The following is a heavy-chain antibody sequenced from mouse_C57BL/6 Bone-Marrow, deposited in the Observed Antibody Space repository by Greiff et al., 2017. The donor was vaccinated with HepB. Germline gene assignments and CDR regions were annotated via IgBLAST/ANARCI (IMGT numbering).Heavy chain of an antibody. CDR3: ARSGYYGSSYGGYFDV. CDR2: IYPGDGDT. CDR1: GYAFSSSW. V-gene: IGHV1-82*01. D-gene: IGHD1-1*01. J-gene: IGHJ1*03. Sequence: VMLVESGPELVKPGASVKISCKASGYAFSSSWMNWVKQRPGKGLEWIGRIYPGDGDTNYNGKFKGKATLTADKSSSTAYMQLSSLTSEDSAVYFCARSGYYGSSYGGYFDVWGTGTTVTVSS.